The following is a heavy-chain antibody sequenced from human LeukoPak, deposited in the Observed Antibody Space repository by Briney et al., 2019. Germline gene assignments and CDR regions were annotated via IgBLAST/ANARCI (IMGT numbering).Heavy chain of an antibody. CDR1: GGSISSLY. Sequence: SETLSLTCSVSGGSISSLYWSWIRQPPGKGLEWIGYIYYTGSTNYNPSLKSRVTMFVDMSKNQFSLRLSSVTAADTAVYYCARSGVTMIVGRNWFDPWGQGTLVTVSS. D-gene: IGHD3-22*01. CDR3: ARSGVTMIVGRNWFDP. J-gene: IGHJ5*02. CDR2: IYYTGST. V-gene: IGHV4-59*12.